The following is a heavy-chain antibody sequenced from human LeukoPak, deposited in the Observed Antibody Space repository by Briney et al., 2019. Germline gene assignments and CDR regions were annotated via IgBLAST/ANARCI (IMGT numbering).Heavy chain of an antibody. CDR1: GGSIISSSYF. V-gene: IGHV4-39*07. D-gene: IGHD2-2*01. Sequence: SATLSLTCTVSGGSIISSSYFWGWIRQPPGKGLGGIGSINYSGSTYDNPSLKSRVTTSVDTSNNHFSLKLSSVTAADTAVYYCARGVVPAAIWQNWFDPWGQGTLVIVSS. CDR3: ARGVVPAAIWQNWFDP. CDR2: INYSGST. J-gene: IGHJ5*02.